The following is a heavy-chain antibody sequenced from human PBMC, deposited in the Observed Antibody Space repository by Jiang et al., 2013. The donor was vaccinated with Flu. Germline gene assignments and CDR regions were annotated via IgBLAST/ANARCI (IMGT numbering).Heavy chain of an antibody. CDR1: GYTLTTYG. D-gene: IGHD3-10*01. V-gene: IGHV1-18*01. Sequence: AEVKKPGASVKVSCKASGYTLTTYGITWVRQAPGQGLEWMGWITAYNANTNYPQNLQGRVTMTTDTSTNTAYMELRSLRSDDTAVYYCARVFEDYYGSGSNYPYGMDVWGQGTTVAVSS. CDR2: ITAYNANT. CDR3: ARVFEDYYGSGSNYPYGMDV. J-gene: IGHJ6*02.